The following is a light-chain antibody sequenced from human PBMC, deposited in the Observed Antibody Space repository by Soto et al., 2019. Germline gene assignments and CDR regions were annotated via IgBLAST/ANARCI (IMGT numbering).Light chain of an antibody. V-gene: IGLV1-51*01. CDR2: DNN. CDR1: SSNIGNNY. J-gene: IGLJ2*01. Sequence: QSVLTQPPSVSAAPGQKVTISCSGSSSNIGNNYVSWYQQLPGPAPKLLIYDNNKRPSGIPDRFSGSKSGTSATLGITGLQTGDEADYYCGTWDSSLSAGGVVFGGGTKLTVL. CDR3: GTWDSSLSAGGVV.